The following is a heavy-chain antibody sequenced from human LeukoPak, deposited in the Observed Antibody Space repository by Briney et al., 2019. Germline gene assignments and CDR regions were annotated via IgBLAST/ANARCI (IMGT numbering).Heavy chain of an antibody. Sequence: GSLRLSFAASGFTFSSYAMSWVRPAPGKGLGWVSAISGSGGSTYYADSVKGRFTISRDNSKNTLYLQMNSLRAEDTAVYYCAKVRNCYGDCYYFDYWGQGTLVTVSS. J-gene: IGHJ4*02. CDR3: AKVRNCYGDCYYFDY. D-gene: IGHD2-2*01. CDR1: GFTFSSYA. V-gene: IGHV3-23*01. CDR2: ISGSGGST.